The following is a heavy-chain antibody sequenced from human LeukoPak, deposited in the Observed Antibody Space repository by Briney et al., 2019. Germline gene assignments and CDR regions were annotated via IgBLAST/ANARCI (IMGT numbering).Heavy chain of an antibody. V-gene: IGHV1-3*01. Sequence: ASVKVSCKASGYTISNYAVHWVRQAPGQRLEWMGWINADNDNTKYSQKFQGRVTITRDTSASTAYMELSSLRFEDTAVYYCARGSLSSRDFDYWGQGTLVTVSS. D-gene: IGHD1-26*01. CDR1: GYTISNYA. J-gene: IGHJ4*02. CDR3: ARGSLSSRDFDY. CDR2: INADNDNT.